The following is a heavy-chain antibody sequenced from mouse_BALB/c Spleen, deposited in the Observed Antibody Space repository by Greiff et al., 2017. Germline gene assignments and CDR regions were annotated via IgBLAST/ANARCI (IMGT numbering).Heavy chain of an antibody. D-gene: IGHD1-2*01. CDR2: ISYSGST. J-gene: IGHJ2*01. V-gene: IGHV3-2*02. CDR1: GYSITSDYA. CDR3: AIHYYGYGAY. Sequence: EVQRVESGPGLVKPSQSLSLTCTVTGYSITSDYAWNWIRQFPGNKLEWMGYISYSGSTSYNPSLKSRISITRDTSKNQFFLQLNSVTTEDTATYYCAIHYYGYGAYWGQGTTLTVSS.